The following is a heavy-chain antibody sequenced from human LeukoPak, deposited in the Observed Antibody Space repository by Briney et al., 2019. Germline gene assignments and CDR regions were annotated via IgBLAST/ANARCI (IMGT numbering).Heavy chain of an antibody. D-gene: IGHD2-21*02. CDR3: AKSIEYCGADCYGYFDL. CDR1: EYTFTGYY. V-gene: IGHV1-2*06. Sequence: ASVKVSCKPSEYTFTGYYMHWVRQAPGQGLEWMGRINPNSGATNYAQKFQGRVTMTRDTSISTAYMELTTLRSDDTAVYCCAKSIEYCGADCYGYFDLWGRGILVTVSS. CDR2: INPNSGAT. J-gene: IGHJ2*01.